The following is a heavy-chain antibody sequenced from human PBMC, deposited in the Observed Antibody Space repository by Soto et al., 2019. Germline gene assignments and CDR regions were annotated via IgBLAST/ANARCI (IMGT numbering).Heavy chain of an antibody. Sequence: PGGSLRLSCAASGFTLSTYAMSWVRQAPGKGLEWLSGISGGGDDIYFADSVMGRCTISRDDSKNTLYLQINSLRAEDSALYYYAKTHYSRPWGGAFDVWGQGTLVTGSS. J-gene: IGHJ3*01. CDR1: GFTLSTYA. CDR3: AKTHYSRPWGGAFDV. D-gene: IGHD6-13*01. CDR2: ISGGGDDI. V-gene: IGHV3-23*01.